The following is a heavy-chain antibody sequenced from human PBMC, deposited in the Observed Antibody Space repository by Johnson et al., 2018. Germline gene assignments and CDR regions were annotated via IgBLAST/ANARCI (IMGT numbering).Heavy chain of an antibody. J-gene: IGHJ3*01. CDR1: GGSISNSAYY. CDR3: ARDGDSPAFDP. V-gene: IGHV4-39*07. Sequence: QVQLQESGPRLVKPSETLSLTCSVSGGSISNSAYYWGWIRQPPGKRLVWLGSVSHSGSTNYNPSLRMRLPISITTSKNHFSLSLTSVTAADTAMYFLARDGDSPAFDPLGLGTMVTVSS. D-gene: IGHD4-17*01. CDR2: VSHSGST.